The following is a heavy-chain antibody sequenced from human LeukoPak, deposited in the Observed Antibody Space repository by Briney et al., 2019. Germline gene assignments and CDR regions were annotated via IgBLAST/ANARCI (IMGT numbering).Heavy chain of an antibody. J-gene: IGHJ6*03. CDR1: GGSISSSSYY. CDR2: IYYSGST. Sequence: PSETLSLTCTVSGGSISSSSYYWGWIRQPPGKGLEWIGSIYYSGSTYYNPSLKSRVTISVDTSKNQFSLKLSSVTAADTAVYYCAREDPPKYYYYMDVWGKGTTVTVSS. CDR3: AREDPPKYYYYMDV. V-gene: IGHV4-39*07.